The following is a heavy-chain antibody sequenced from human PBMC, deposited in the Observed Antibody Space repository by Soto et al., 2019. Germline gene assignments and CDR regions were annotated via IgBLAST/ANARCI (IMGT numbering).Heavy chain of an antibody. V-gene: IGHV4-39*01. D-gene: IGHD3-22*01. Sequence: SETLSLTCTVSGGSISSSSYYWGWFRQPPGKGLEWIGSIYYSGSTYYNPSLKSRVTISVDTSKNQFSLKLSSVTAADTAVYYCARHYYDSSLDSWFDPWGQGTLVTVSS. CDR1: GGSISSSSYY. CDR3: ARHYYDSSLDSWFDP. J-gene: IGHJ5*02. CDR2: IYYSGST.